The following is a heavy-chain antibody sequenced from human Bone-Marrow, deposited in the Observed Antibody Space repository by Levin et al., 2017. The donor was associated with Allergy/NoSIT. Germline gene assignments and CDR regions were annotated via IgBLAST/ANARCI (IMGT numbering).Heavy chain of an antibody. CDR3: TRDYHIEKYGEWWFDP. Sequence: GESLKISCKASGYTFTAYYMHWVRQAPGQGLEWMGWIAPNSGGTNSAQRFEGRITMTRDTSINTFYMELTRLTPDDTAVYYCTRDYHIEKYGEWWFDPWGQGTLVTVSS. CDR2: IAPNSGGT. D-gene: IGHD3-10*01. J-gene: IGHJ5*02. V-gene: IGHV1-2*02. CDR1: GYTFTAYY.